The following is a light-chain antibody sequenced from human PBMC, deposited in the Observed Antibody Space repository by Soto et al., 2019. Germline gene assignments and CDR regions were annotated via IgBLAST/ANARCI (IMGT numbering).Light chain of an antibody. Sequence: DIQMTQSPSSLSASVGDRVTITCRASQNVRSYVNWYQQKPGKAPNVLIYETSTLQDGVPSRFSGSGSGTDFTLTISRLEPEDFAVYYCQQYGTFGQGTRLEIK. J-gene: IGKJ5*01. CDR3: QQYGT. V-gene: IGKV1-39*01. CDR2: ETS. CDR1: QNVRSY.